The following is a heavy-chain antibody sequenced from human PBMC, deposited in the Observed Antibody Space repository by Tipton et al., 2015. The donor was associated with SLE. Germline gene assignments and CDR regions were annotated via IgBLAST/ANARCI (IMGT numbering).Heavy chain of an antibody. CDR3: ASSSPGYTSGGGSLDY. CDR2: IYHSGKT. D-gene: IGHD6-19*01. Sequence: TLSLTCSVSGGAISSSSYYWGWIRQPPGKGLEWIGSIYHSGKTFYNPSLKSRVTASVDTSKNQFSLSLYSVTAADTAVYYCASSSPGYTSGGGSLDYWGQGTLVTVSS. J-gene: IGHJ4*02. V-gene: IGHV4-39*01. CDR1: GGAISSSSYY.